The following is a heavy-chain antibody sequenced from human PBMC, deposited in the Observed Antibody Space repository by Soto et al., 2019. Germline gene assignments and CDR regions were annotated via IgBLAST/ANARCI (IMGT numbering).Heavy chain of an antibody. Sequence: QVQLVESGGGVVQPGRSLRLSCAASGFTFSSCAMHWVRQAPGKGLEWVAVISYDGSNKYYADSVKGRFTISRDNSKNPLYLQMNSLRAEDTAVYYCARGVPAAGTTPYYYYYYGMDVWGQGTTVTVSS. CDR1: GFTFSSCA. CDR2: ISYDGSNK. V-gene: IGHV3-30-3*01. D-gene: IGHD6-13*01. J-gene: IGHJ6*02. CDR3: ARGVPAAGTTPYYYYYYGMDV.